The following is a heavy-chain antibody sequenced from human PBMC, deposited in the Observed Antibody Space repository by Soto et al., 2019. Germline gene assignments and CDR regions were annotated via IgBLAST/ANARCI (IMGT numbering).Heavy chain of an antibody. Sequence: ASVKVSCKASGYTFTSYGISWVRQAPGQGLEWMGWISAYNGNTNYAQKLQGRVTMTTDTSTSTAYMELRSLRSDDTAVYYCATPWRGYCSGGSCSNDYWGQGTLVTVSS. J-gene: IGHJ4*02. D-gene: IGHD2-15*01. CDR1: GYTFTSYG. CDR2: ISAYNGNT. CDR3: ATPWRGYCSGGSCSNDY. V-gene: IGHV1-18*01.